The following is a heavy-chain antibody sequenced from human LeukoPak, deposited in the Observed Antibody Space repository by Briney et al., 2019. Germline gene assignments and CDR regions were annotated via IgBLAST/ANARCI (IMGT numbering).Heavy chain of an antibody. Sequence: GGSLRLSCAASGFTFSIYSMNWVRQAPGKGLEWVSAITDGGGSTYYADSVKGRFTISRDNSRNTLFLQMNSLRAEDTAVYYCARDVGRGSFFDYWGQGTLVTVSS. V-gene: IGHV3-23*01. CDR1: GFTFSIYS. J-gene: IGHJ4*02. CDR3: ARDVGRGSFFDY. D-gene: IGHD3-10*01. CDR2: ITDGGGST.